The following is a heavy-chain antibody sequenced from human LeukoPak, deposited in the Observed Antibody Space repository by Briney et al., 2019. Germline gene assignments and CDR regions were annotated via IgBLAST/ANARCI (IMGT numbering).Heavy chain of an antibody. D-gene: IGHD3-16*02. CDR3: AKDHDYVWGSYHDHYYFDY. J-gene: IGHJ4*02. V-gene: IGHV3-23*01. Sequence: TLCLSCAPSGVTFCGYATSCAPHAPEERLECGSGITSRLGSTYYTDSVKSRFTISRDNSKNTLYLQMNSLSAEDTAVYYCAKDHDYVWGSYHDHYYFDYWGQGTLVTVSS. CDR1: GVTFCGYA. CDR2: ITSRLGST.